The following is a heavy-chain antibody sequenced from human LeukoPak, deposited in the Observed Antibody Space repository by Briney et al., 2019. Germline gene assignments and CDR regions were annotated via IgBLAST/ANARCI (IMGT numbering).Heavy chain of an antibody. D-gene: IGHD2-15*01. J-gene: IGHJ4*02. Sequence: PGGSLRLSCAASGFTFSADGMHWVRQAPGKGLEWVALISYDGRNKYFADSVKGRFTISRDNSKNTVHLQMNSLRAEDTAVYYCAKDPGYVDYWGQGTLVTVSS. CDR3: AKDPGYVDY. CDR1: GFTFSADG. CDR2: ISYDGRNK. V-gene: IGHV3-30*18.